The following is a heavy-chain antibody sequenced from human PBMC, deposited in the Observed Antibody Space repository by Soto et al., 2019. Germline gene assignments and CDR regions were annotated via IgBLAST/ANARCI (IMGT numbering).Heavy chain of an antibody. V-gene: IGHV3-21*01. Sequence: GGSLRLSCAASGFTFSSYSMNWVRQAPGKGLEWVSSISSSSSYIYYADSVKGRFTISRDNAKNSLYLQMNSLRAEDTAAYYCARGSSGWYFHFDYWGQGTLVTVSS. D-gene: IGHD6-19*01. CDR1: GFTFSSYS. CDR3: ARGSSGWYFHFDY. J-gene: IGHJ4*02. CDR2: ISSSSSYI.